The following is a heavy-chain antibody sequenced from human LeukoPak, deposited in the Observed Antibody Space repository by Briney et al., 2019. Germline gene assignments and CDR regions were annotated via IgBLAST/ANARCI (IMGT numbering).Heavy chain of an antibody. Sequence: GGSLRLSCAASGFTFSSYAMSWVRQAPGKGLEWVSAISGSGGSTYYADSVKGRFTISRDNSKNTLYLQMNSLRAEDTAVYYCARDRGTYYYDSSGPIDYWGQGTLVTVSS. CDR3: ARDRGTYYYDSSGPIDY. J-gene: IGHJ4*02. D-gene: IGHD3-22*01. CDR2: ISGSGGST. CDR1: GFTFSSYA. V-gene: IGHV3-23*01.